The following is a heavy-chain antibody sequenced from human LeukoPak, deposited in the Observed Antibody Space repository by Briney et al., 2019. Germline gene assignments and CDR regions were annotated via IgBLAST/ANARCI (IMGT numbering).Heavy chain of an antibody. CDR2: IYYSGIT. CDR3: ATHYDWSGMDV. D-gene: IGHD3-3*01. CDR1: GGSISSNSYY. Sequence: SETLSLTCTVSGGSISSNSYYWGWIRQPPGKGLEWIGSIYYSGITDYNPSLKSRVTIYVDTSKTQVSLKLSSVTAADTAVYYCATHYDWSGMDVWGQGTTVTVSS. J-gene: IGHJ6*02. V-gene: IGHV4-39*01.